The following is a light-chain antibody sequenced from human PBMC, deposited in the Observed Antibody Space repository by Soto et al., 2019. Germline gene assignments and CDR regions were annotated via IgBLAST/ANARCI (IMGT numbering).Light chain of an antibody. CDR1: QSISSW. CDR3: QQRSNWPGT. V-gene: IGKV1-5*01. CDR2: GAS. J-gene: IGKJ1*01. Sequence: IPMTQSPSTLSASVGDRVTITCLASQSISSWLAWYQQQPGKAPKLLIYGASSLESGVPSRFSGSGSGTDFTLTISSLEPEDFAVYYCQQRSNWPGTFGQGTKVDI.